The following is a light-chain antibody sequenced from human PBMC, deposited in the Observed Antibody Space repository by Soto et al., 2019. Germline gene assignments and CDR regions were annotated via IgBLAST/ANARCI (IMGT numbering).Light chain of an antibody. CDR1: QSISSSY. V-gene: IGKV3-20*01. J-gene: IGKJ3*01. CDR2: DAS. CDR3: QQYGSSPLT. Sequence: VLTQYPDTLSLSPGERATLSCRASQSISSSYLAWYQQKPGQAPRLLMYDASSRATGIPDRFSGSGSGTDFTLTISRLEAEDFAVYYCQQYGSSPLTFGPGT.